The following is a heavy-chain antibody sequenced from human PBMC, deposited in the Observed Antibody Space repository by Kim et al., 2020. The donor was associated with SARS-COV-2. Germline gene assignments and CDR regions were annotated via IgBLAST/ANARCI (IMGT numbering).Heavy chain of an antibody. J-gene: IGHJ5*02. CDR2: TYYRSKWFN. Sequence: SQTLSLTCAISGDSVSSNSVAWTWIRQSPSRGLEWLGRTYYRSKWFNDYASSVKSRITIDPDTSKNQFSLHLSSVTPEDSATYYCTRFISSGRIDPWGQGTLVTVSS. V-gene: IGHV6-1*01. CDR3: TRFISSGRIDP. CDR1: GDSVSSNSVA. D-gene: IGHD2-15*01.